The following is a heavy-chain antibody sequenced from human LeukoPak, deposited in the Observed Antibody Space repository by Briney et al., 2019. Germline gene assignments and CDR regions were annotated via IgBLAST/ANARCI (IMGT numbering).Heavy chain of an antibody. CDR2: IYYSGST. Sequence: SETLSLTCTVSGGSISSSSYYWGWTRQPPGKGLEWIGSIYYSGSTYYNPSLKSRVTISVDTSKNQFSLKLSSVTAADTTVYYCARRVRIAARPFDYWGQGTLVTVSS. D-gene: IGHD6-6*01. CDR3: ARRVRIAARPFDY. V-gene: IGHV4-39*01. CDR1: GGSISSSSYY. J-gene: IGHJ4*02.